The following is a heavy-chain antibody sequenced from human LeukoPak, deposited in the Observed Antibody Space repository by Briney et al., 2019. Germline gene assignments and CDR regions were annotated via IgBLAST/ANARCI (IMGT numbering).Heavy chain of an antibody. V-gene: IGHV1-46*01. CDR3: ARDNSVRDEAWWFYP. Sequence: GASVKVSCKAFGYTFTNNWMHWVRQAPGQGPEWMGLISPTGGSTAYAQKFQGGVTLTRDMSTSTDYLELSSLRSEDTAVYYCARDNSVRDEAWWFYPWGQGTLVTVSS. D-gene: IGHD5-24*01. CDR1: GYTFTNNW. J-gene: IGHJ5*02. CDR2: ISPTGGST.